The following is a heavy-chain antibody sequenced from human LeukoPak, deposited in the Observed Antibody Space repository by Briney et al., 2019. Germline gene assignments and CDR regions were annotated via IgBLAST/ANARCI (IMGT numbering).Heavy chain of an antibody. Sequence: PSETLSLTCAVSGGSISSGGYSWSWIRQPPGKGLEWIGYIYHSGSTYYNPSLKSRVTISVDTSKNQFSLKLSSVTAADTAVYYCARDGTPSYMEYYFDYWGQGTLVTVSS. CDR2: IYHSGST. D-gene: IGHD1-1*01. CDR1: GGSISSGGYS. CDR3: ARDGTPSYMEYYFDY. J-gene: IGHJ4*02. V-gene: IGHV4-30-2*01.